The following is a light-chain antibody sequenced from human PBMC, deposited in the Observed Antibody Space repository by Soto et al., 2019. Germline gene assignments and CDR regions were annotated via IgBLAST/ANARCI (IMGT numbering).Light chain of an antibody. Sequence: DIVMTQSPDSLAVSLGERATINCKSSQSVLYSSNNKNYLAWYQQRPGQPPKRIIYWASTRESGVPDRFSGSGSGTDFTLTITSLQAEDVAVYYCQQYESTPPTFGQGTKLEI. CDR3: QQYESTPPT. V-gene: IGKV4-1*01. J-gene: IGKJ2*01. CDR1: QSVLYSSNNKNY. CDR2: WAS.